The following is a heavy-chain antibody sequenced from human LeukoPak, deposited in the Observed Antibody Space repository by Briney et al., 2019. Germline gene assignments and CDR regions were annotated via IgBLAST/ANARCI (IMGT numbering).Heavy chain of an antibody. J-gene: IGHJ4*02. V-gene: IGHV4-59*01. CDR2: IYYSGST. CDR3: AREIPRWDFDY. D-gene: IGHD1-26*01. CDR1: GGSISSYY. Sequence: SETLSLTCTVSGGSISSYYWSWIRQPPGKGLEWIGYIYYSGSTNYNPSLKSRVTISVDTSKNQFSLQLSSVTAADTAVYYCAREIPRWDFDYWAGGPLVTVSS.